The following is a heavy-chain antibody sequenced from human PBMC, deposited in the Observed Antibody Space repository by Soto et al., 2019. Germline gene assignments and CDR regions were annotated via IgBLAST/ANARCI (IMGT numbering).Heavy chain of an antibody. CDR1: GYSISSGYY. Sequence: SETLSLTCAVSGYSISSGYYWGWIRQPPGKGLEWIGSIYHSGSTYYNPSLKSRVTISVDTSKNQFSLKLSSVTAADTAVYYCARGGYSSGGAEFDYWGQGTLVTVSS. J-gene: IGHJ4*02. V-gene: IGHV4-38-2*01. CDR3: ARGGYSSGGAEFDY. D-gene: IGHD6-19*01. CDR2: IYHSGST.